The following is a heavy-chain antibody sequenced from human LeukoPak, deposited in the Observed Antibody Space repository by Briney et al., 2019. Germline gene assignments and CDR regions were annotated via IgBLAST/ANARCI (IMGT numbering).Heavy chain of an antibody. CDR1: GFTFSNYY. D-gene: IGHD2-15*01. Sequence: GGSLRLSCAASGFTFSNYYMSWIRQAPGKGLEWVSYISSSGSTIYYADSVKGRFTISRDNAKNSLYLQMNSLRAEDTAVYYCARDRSDVAVLDYWGQGTLVTVSS. J-gene: IGHJ4*02. CDR3: ARDRSDVAVLDY. V-gene: IGHV3-11*04. CDR2: ISSSGSTI.